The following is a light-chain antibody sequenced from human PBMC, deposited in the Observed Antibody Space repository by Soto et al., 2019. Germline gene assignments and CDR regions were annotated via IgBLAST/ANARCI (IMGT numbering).Light chain of an antibody. CDR2: RAS. J-gene: IGKJ5*01. V-gene: IGKV1-5*03. CDR3: QQYNSFSVT. CDR1: QSISSW. Sequence: DIQMTQSPSTLSTSVGDRVTITCRASQSISSWLAWYQQKPGKAPQLLIYRASNLQSGVPSRFSGSGSGTEFTLTISSLQPDDFATYYCQQYNSFSVTFGQGTRLEIK.